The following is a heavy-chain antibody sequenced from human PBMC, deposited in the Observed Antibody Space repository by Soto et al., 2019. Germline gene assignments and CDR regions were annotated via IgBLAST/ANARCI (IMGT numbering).Heavy chain of an antibody. Sequence: GGSLRLSCAVSGFTFDDNAMHWVRQAPEKGLEWVSGINWKSDIGYADSVKGRFTISRDNAENSLYLQMNSLRAEDTALYYCATLSGYSGSYRAFDIWGQGTMVTVSS. J-gene: IGHJ3*02. V-gene: IGHV3-9*01. CDR3: ATLSGYSGSYRAFDI. CDR1: GFTFDDNA. CDR2: INWKSDI. D-gene: IGHD1-26*01.